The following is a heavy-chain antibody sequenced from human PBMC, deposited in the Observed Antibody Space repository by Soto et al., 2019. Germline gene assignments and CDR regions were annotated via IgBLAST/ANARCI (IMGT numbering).Heavy chain of an antibody. J-gene: IGHJ4*02. CDR3: ARDVRYYDSSGYYSSGLGY. Sequence: SETLSLTCTVSGGSISSGDYYWSWIRQPPGKGLEWIGYIYYSGSTYYNPSLKSRVTISVDTSKNQFSLKLSSVTAADTAVYYCARDVRYYDSSGYYSSGLGYWGQGTLVTVSS. CDR2: IYYSGST. V-gene: IGHV4-30-4*01. CDR1: GGSISSGDYY. D-gene: IGHD3-22*01.